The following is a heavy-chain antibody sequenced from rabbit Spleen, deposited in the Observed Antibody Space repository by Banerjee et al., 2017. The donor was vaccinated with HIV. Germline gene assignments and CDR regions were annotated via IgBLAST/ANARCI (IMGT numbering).Heavy chain of an antibody. D-gene: IGHD8-1*01. CDR2: IDPVFGIT. CDR3: ARDGAGGSYFAL. CDR1: GFDFSRYY. J-gene: IGHJ4*01. V-gene: IGHV1S7*01. Sequence: QLVESGGGLVQPGRSLKLSCKASGFDFSRYYINWVRQAPGKGLEWIGYIDPVFGITYYASWVNGRFSISRENAQNTVFLQMTSLTAADTATYFCARDGAGGSYFALWGPGTLVTVS.